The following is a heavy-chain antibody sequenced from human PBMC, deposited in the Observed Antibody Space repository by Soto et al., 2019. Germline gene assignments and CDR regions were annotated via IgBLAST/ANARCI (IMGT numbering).Heavy chain of an antibody. V-gene: IGHV3-23*01. J-gene: IGHJ6*02. CDR2: ISHSGAGT. D-gene: IGHD4-4*01. Sequence: PGGSLRLSCAASGFSFDTYDMSWVRQAPGKGLEWVSVISHSGAGTFYADSMKGRFTISRDNSKATLFLHMNSLRVEDTAKYYSVRQAKLTTVTANVGYYYGLDVWGQGTTVTAP. CDR3: VRQAKLTTVTANVGYYYGLDV. CDR1: GFSFDTYD.